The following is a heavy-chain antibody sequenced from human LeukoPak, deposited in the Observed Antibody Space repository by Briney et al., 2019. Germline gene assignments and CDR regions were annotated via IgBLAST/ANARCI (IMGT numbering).Heavy chain of an antibody. D-gene: IGHD3-22*01. CDR3: ARGRDSSGYPDY. CDR2: IDSDGSTT. Sequence: PGGSLRLSCAASGFTFSTYWMHWVRQAPGKGLSWVSRIDSDGSTTRYADSVKGRFTISRDNAKNTLYLQMNSLRAEDTAVYYCARGRDSSGYPDYWGQGTLVTVSS. J-gene: IGHJ4*02. V-gene: IGHV3-74*01. CDR1: GFTFSTYW.